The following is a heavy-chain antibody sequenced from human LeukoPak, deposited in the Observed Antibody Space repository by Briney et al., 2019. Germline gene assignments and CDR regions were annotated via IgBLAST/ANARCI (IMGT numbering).Heavy chain of an antibody. CDR2: ISSSSSYI. Sequence: GGSLRLSCAASGFTFSSYWMNWVRQAPGKGLEWVSSISSSSSYIYYADSVKGRFTISRDNAKNSLYLQMNSLRAEDTAVYYCARDLGSGYEEHFDYWGQGTLVTVSS. J-gene: IGHJ4*02. CDR1: GFTFSSYW. V-gene: IGHV3-21*01. CDR3: ARDLGSGYEEHFDY. D-gene: IGHD5-12*01.